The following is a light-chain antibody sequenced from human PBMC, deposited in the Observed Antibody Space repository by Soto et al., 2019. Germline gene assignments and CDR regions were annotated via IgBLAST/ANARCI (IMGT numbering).Light chain of an antibody. CDR1: QRIDTW. J-gene: IGKJ1*01. CDR3: LQDINYPLT. V-gene: IGKV1-5*01. CDR2: GAS. Sequence: DIQMTQSPSTLSASLGDRVTITCRASQRIDTWLAWYQQKPGTAPKLLIYGASNLQSGVPPRFSGSGSGTDFTLAISSLQPEDSATYYCLQDINYPLTFGQGTKVEIK.